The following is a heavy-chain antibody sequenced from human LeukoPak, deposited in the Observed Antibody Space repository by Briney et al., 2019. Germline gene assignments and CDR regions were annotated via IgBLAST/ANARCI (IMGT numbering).Heavy chain of an antibody. J-gene: IGHJ5*02. CDR2: ISAYNGNT. V-gene: IGHV1-18*01. Sequence: ASVKVSCKASGYTFTSYGISWVRQAPGQGLEWMGWISAYNGNTNYAQKLQGRVTMTTDTSTSTAYMELRSLRSDDTAVYYCARGIRGELLWFGPTNWFDPWGQGTLVTVSS. CDR1: GYTFTSYG. D-gene: IGHD3-10*01. CDR3: ARGIRGELLWFGPTNWFDP.